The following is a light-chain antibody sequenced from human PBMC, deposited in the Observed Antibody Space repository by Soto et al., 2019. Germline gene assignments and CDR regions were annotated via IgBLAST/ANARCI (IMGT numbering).Light chain of an antibody. Sequence: DIQMTQSPSTLSASIGDRVTITCRASQSISSRLAWYQQKPGKAPKLLIYKASSLESGVPSSFSGSGSGTEFTLTISNLQPDDFATYYCQQYNTFWTFGQGTKVEIK. CDR1: QSISSR. J-gene: IGKJ1*01. CDR2: KAS. CDR3: QQYNTFWT. V-gene: IGKV1-5*03.